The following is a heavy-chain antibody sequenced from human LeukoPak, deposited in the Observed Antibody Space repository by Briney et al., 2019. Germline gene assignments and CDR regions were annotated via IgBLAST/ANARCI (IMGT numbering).Heavy chain of an antibody. CDR3: ARGRYYYDSSGYLLFDY. V-gene: IGHV4-34*01. Sequence: SETLSLTCAVYGGSFSGYYWSWIRQPPGKGLEWIGEINHSGSTNYNPSLKSRVTISVDMSKNQFSLKLSSVTAADTAVYYCARGRYYYDSSGYLLFDYWGQGTLVTVSS. CDR2: INHSGST. CDR1: GGSFSGYY. J-gene: IGHJ4*02. D-gene: IGHD3-22*01.